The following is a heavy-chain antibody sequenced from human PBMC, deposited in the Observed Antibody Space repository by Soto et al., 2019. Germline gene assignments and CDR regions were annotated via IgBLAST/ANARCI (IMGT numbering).Heavy chain of an antibody. CDR2: ISWNSGSI. D-gene: IGHD4-17*01. V-gene: IGHV3-9*01. CDR3: AKDLSMTTVTSEYYGMDV. J-gene: IGHJ6*02. Sequence: HPGGSLRLSCAASGFTFDDYAMHWVRQAPGKGLEWVSGISWNSGSIGYADSVKGRFTISRDNAKNSLYLQMNSLRAEDTALYYCAKDLSMTTVTSEYYGMDVWGQGTTVTVSS. CDR1: GFTFDDYA.